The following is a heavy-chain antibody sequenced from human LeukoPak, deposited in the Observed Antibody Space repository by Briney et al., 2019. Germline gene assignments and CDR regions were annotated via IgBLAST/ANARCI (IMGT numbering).Heavy chain of an antibody. J-gene: IGHJ4*02. V-gene: IGHV3-23*01. D-gene: IGHD4/OR15-4a*01. Sequence: GGSLRLSCAASGFIFSSLAMTWVRQAPGKGLEWVSTINEVDANTYYADSVKGRFTVSRDNSRNTLYLQMNSLRAEDTAVYYCAKQFLGANWGQGTLVILSS. CDR3: AKQFLGAN. CDR2: INEVDANT. CDR1: GFIFSSLA.